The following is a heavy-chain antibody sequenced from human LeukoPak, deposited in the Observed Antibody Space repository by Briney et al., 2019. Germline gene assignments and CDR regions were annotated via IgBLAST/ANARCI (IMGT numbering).Heavy chain of an antibody. CDR2: ISSGGSDI. CDR3: ARDDVRDDFLTGFSHFDF. Sequence: GGSLRLSCTAFGFIFSNYNMNWVRQAPGTGLEWISFISSGGSDIYYADSMKGRFTVSRDNAANSLYLEMNSLRAEDTALYYCARDDVRDDFLTGFSHFDFWGQGTLVTVSS. D-gene: IGHD3-9*01. V-gene: IGHV3-21*01. J-gene: IGHJ4*02. CDR1: GFIFSNYN.